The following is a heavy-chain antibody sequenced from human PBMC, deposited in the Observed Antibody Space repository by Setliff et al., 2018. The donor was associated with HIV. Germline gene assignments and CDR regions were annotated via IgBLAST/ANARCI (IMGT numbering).Heavy chain of an antibody. J-gene: IGHJ3*02. CDR3: VRDSINYDKAFDI. CDR2: IKEDGGEK. Sequence: QSGGSLRLSCAASTFTFRTYWMSRVRQAPGKGLEWVANIKEDGGEKWYVDSVKGRFTISRDNVRNSLYLQMNSLRAEDTAVYYCVRDSINYDKAFDIWGQGTMVTVSS. V-gene: IGHV3-7*03. CDR1: TFTFRTYW. D-gene: IGHD3-16*01.